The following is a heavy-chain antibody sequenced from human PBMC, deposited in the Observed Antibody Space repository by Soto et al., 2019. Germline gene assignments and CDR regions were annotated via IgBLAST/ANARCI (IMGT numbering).Heavy chain of an antibody. CDR2: TYYRSKWYN. D-gene: IGHD2-15*01. CDR1: GDSVSSNSAA. V-gene: IGHV6-1*01. CDR3: ARAPWYDHYQYYGMDG. Sequence: SQTLSLTCAISGDSVSSNSAAWNWIRQSPSRGLEWLGGTYYRSKWYNDYAVSVNSRITMNPDTSKNQFSLQMNSVTPEDTAVYYCARAPWYDHYQYYGMDGWGKGTTVTVAS. J-gene: IGHJ6*04.